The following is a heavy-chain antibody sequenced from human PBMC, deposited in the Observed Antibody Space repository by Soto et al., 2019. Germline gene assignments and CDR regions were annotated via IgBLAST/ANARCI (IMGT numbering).Heavy chain of an antibody. CDR1: GGSIRDYY. V-gene: IGHV4-59*08. D-gene: IGHD3-22*01. J-gene: IGHJ4*02. Sequence: SETLSLTCTVSGGSIRDYYWGWIRQSPGKGLDWIGYIYYTGTTKYNPSLKSRVTISVDSSKNQFSLKLDSVTAADTAVYYCARLGGYYQAFDSWGQGTLVTVS. CDR2: IYYTGTT. CDR3: ARLGGYYQAFDS.